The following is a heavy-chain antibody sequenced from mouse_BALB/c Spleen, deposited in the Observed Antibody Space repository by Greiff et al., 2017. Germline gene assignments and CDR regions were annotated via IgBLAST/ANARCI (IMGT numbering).Heavy chain of an antibody. Sequence: DVHLVESGGGLVQPGGSRKLSCAASGFTFSSFGMHWVRQAPEKGLEWVAYISSGSSTIYYADTVKGRFTISRDNPKNTLFLQMTSLRSEDTAMYYCARGGGSYYYYAMDYWGQGTSVTVSS. CDR2: ISSGSSTI. V-gene: IGHV5-17*02. CDR3: ARGGGSYYYYAMDY. D-gene: IGHD1-1*02. CDR1: GFTFSSFG. J-gene: IGHJ4*01.